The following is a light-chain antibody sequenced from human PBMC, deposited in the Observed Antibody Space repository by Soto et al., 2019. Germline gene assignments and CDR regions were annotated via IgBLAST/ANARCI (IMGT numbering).Light chain of an antibody. J-gene: IGLJ2*01. CDR1: SSNIGNSY. CDR3: GTWDSSLSQV. Sequence: QSVLTQPPSVSAAPGQKVTISCSGSSSNIGNSYVSWYQQLPGTAPKLLIYENNKRPSGIPDRFSGSKSGTSATLGITGLQTGDEADYYCGTWDSSLSQVFGGGTKLTVL. V-gene: IGLV1-51*02. CDR2: ENN.